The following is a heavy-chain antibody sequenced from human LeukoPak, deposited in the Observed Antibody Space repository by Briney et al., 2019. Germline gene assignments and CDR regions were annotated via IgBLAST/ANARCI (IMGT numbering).Heavy chain of an antibody. D-gene: IGHD6-19*01. J-gene: IGHJ6*02. V-gene: IGHV1-18*01. CDR1: GYTFTSYG. CDR2: ISAYNGNT. CDR3: ASAVAGPLPVVDV. Sequence: ASVTVSCKASGYTFTSYGISWVRQAPGQGLEWMGWISAYNGNTNYVQKLQGRVTMTTDTSTSTAYMGLRSLRSDDTAVYYCASAVAGPLPVVDVWGQGTTVTVSS.